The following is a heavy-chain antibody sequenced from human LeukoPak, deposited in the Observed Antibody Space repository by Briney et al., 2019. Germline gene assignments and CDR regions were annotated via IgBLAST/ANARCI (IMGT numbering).Heavy chain of an antibody. V-gene: IGHV4-39*01. CDR3: ARQNYGAAPLRY. CDR1: GGSISSSSSY. CDR2: IYYSGSS. D-gene: IGHD4/OR15-4a*01. J-gene: IGHJ4*02. Sequence: SETLSLTCSVSGGSISSSSSYWGWIRQPPGTGLEWIGSIYYSGSSFDNPALKSRVTISVDTSKNQFSLKLSSVTAADTAVYYCARQNYGAAPLRYWGQGTLVTVSS.